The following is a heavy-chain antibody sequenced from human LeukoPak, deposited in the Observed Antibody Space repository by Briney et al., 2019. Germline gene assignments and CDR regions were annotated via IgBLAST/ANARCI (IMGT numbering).Heavy chain of an antibody. Sequence: GSSVKVSCKASGYTFTRYGISWVRQAPGQALEWMGWISGYNGNTNYAQKLQGRVTMNTDTSTSTAYMELRSLRSDDTAVYYCARDFHSSGYYHYFHYWGQGTLVTVSS. V-gene: IGHV1-18*01. J-gene: IGHJ4*02. CDR1: GYTFTRYG. CDR3: ARDFHSSGYYHYFHY. D-gene: IGHD3-22*01. CDR2: ISGYNGNT.